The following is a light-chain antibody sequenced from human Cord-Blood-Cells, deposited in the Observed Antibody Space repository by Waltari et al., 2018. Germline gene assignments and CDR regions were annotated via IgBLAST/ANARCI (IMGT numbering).Light chain of an antibody. CDR2: DVS. CDR3: CSYAGSYTGV. Sequence: QSALTQPRSVSGSPGQSVTLSCTGTSSDVGGYNYVSWYPQYPGTAPKLMIYDVSKRPSGVPDRFSGSKSGNTASLTISGLQAEDEADYYCCSYAGSYTGVFGGGTKLTVL. V-gene: IGLV2-11*01. J-gene: IGLJ3*02. CDR1: SSDVGGYNY.